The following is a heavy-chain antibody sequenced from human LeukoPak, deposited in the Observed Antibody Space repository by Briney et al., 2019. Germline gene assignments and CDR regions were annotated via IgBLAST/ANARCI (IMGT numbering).Heavy chain of an antibody. CDR2: ISGSGGST. V-gene: IGHV3-23*01. D-gene: IGHD5-18*01. J-gene: IGHJ4*02. CDR1: GFTFSSYA. CDR3: ARGKYSYGPYYFDY. Sequence: GGSLRLSCAASGFTFSSYAMSWVRQAPGKGLEWVSAISGSGGSTYYADSVKGRFTISRDNAKNSLYLQMNSLRAEDTAVYYCARGKYSYGPYYFDYWGQGTLVTVSS.